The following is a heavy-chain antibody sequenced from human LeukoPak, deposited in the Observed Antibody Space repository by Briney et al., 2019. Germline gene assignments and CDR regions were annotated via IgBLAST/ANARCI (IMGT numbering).Heavy chain of an antibody. J-gene: IGHJ1*01. CDR1: GFTVSSNY. CDR3: AIYSSSWYGYFQH. D-gene: IGHD6-13*01. Sequence: GGSLRLSCAASGFTVSSNYMSWVRQAPGKGLEWVSVIYSGGSTYYADSVKGRFTISRDNSKNTLYLQMNSLRAEDTAVYYCAIYSSSWYGYFQHWGQGTLVTVSS. V-gene: IGHV3-53*01. CDR2: IYSGGST.